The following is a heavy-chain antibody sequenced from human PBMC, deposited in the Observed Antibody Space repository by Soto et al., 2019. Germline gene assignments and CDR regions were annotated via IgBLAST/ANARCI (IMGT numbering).Heavy chain of an antibody. J-gene: IGHJ3*02. CDR1: GGSIRSSGYY. Sequence: SETLSLTCTVSGGSIRSSGYYWGWIRQPPGKGLEWIGSIYYSGSTNYNPSLKSRVSISEDTSKNQFSLKLSSVTAADTAVYYCASSGYYYDSSGFYPLAAFDIWGQGTMVTVSS. CDR2: IYYSGST. CDR3: ASSGYYYDSSGFYPLAAFDI. V-gene: IGHV4-39*01. D-gene: IGHD3-22*01.